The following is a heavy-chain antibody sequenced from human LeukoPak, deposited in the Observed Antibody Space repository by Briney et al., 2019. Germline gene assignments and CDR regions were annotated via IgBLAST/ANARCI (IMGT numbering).Heavy chain of an antibody. Sequence: GGSLRLSCAASGFTFDDYGMSWVRQAPGKGLEWVSSISSSSSYIYYADSVRGRFTISRDNAKNSLYLQMNSLRAEDTAVYYCARDPSLTTLGLWDYYYYYMDVWGKGTTVTVSS. D-gene: IGHD4-23*01. CDR2: ISSSSSYI. J-gene: IGHJ6*03. CDR3: ARDPSLTTLGLWDYYYYYMDV. CDR1: GFTFDDYG. V-gene: IGHV3-21*01.